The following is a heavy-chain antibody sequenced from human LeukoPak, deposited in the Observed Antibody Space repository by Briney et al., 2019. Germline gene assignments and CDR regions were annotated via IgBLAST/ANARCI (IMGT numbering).Heavy chain of an antibody. CDR3: ARRRGGYDGYYFEY. CDR1: GYIFSSYW. D-gene: IGHD5-12*01. J-gene: IGHJ4*02. V-gene: IGHV5-51*01. CDR2: IYPGDSDT. Sequence: GASLQISCKGSGYIFSSYWIGWVRRVPGKGLEWMGSIYPGDSDTRYSPSFQGQVTISADRSISTAYLQWSSLKASDTAMYYCARRRGGYDGYYFEYWGQGTLVTVSS.